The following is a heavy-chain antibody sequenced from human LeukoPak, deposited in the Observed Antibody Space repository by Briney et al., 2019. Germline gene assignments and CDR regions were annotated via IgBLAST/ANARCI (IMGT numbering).Heavy chain of an antibody. J-gene: IGHJ4*02. D-gene: IGHD2-15*01. V-gene: IGHV3-23*01. CDR3: AKGTVRSCSGPSCYPLDS. CDR1: GSTFSSYA. Sequence: GGSLTLSCAASGSTFSSYAMTWVRHAPVKGREWLSYVIETGGNTYHADYVKGRFTISRDNSKNTVYLEMNSLRVEDTAVDYCAKGTVRSCSGPSCYPLDSWGQGTLVTVSS. CDR2: VIETGGNT.